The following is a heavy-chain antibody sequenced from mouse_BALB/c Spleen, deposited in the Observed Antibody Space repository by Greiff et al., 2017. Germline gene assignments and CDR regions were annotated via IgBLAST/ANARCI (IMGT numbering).Heavy chain of an antibody. J-gene: IGHJ2*01. Sequence: EVKLQESGPDLVKPSQSLSLTCTVTGYSITSGYSWHWLQPFPGNLLEWMGFIHYSGSTNYNPSLNSRISITQDTSKQQFFLQLNSVTTEDTATYYCARGGVTTGADYWGQGTTLTVSS. CDR3: ARGGVTTGADY. V-gene: IGHV3-1*02. D-gene: IGHD1-1*01. CDR2: IHYSGST. CDR1: GYSITSGYS.